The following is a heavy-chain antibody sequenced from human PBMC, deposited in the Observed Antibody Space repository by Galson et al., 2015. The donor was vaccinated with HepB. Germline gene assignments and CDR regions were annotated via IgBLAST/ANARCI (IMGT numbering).Heavy chain of an antibody. J-gene: IGHJ6*02. CDR2: ISSSSSYI. CDR1: GFTFSSYS. V-gene: IGHV3-21*01. D-gene: IGHD6-19*01. CDR3: ARPHSIAVAGQFYYYGMDV. Sequence: SLRLSCAASGFTFSSYSMNWVRQAPGKGLEWVSSISSSSSYIYYADSVKGRFTISRDNAKNSLYLQMNSLRAEDTAVYYCARPHSIAVAGQFYYYGMDVWGQGTTVTISS.